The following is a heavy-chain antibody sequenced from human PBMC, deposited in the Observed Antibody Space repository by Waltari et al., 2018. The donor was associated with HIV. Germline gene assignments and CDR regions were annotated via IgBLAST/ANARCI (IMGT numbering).Heavy chain of an antibody. V-gene: IGHV1-69*06. Sequence: QVQLVQSGAELKKPGSSVKVSCKTSGGTFNNYAISWVRQAPGQGLEWMGGIIPIFDTTNYAQKFQGRVTITADKSTSTAYMELRSLRSADTALYYCAARKGYCSGGGCYSWDYWGQGTLVTVSS. J-gene: IGHJ4*02. CDR2: IIPIFDTT. CDR1: GGTFNNYA. CDR3: AARKGYCSGGGCYSWDY. D-gene: IGHD2-15*01.